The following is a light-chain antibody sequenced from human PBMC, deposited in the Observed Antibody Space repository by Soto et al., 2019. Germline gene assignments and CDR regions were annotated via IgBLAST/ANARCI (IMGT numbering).Light chain of an antibody. V-gene: IGLV2-14*01. CDR2: DVS. Sequence: QSALTQPASVSGSPGQSITISCTGTSSDVGGYNSVSWYQQHPGKAPKLMIYDVSNRPSGVSNRFSGSKSGNTASLTISGLQAEDEADYYCSSYTISSTLVVFGGGTQLTVL. CDR3: SSYTISSTLVV. J-gene: IGLJ2*01. CDR1: SSDVGGYNS.